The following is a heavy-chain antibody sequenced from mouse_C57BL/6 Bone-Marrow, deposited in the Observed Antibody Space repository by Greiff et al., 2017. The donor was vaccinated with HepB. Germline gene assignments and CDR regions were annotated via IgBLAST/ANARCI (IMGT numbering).Heavy chain of an antibody. J-gene: IGHJ4*01. V-gene: IGHV5-4*03. CDR3: ARGHYGSSSYYDAMDY. CDR1: GFTFSSYA. Sequence: EVKLMESGGGLVKPGGSLKLSCAASGFTFSSYAMSWVRQTPEKRLEWVATISDGGSYTYYPDNVKGRFTISRDNAKNNLYLQMSHLKSEDTAMYDCARGHYGSSSYYDAMDYWGQGTSVTVSS. D-gene: IGHD1-1*01. CDR2: ISDGGSYT.